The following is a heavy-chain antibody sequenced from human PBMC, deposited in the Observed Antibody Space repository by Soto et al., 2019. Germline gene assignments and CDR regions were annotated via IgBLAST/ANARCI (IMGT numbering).Heavy chain of an antibody. Sequence: GGSLRLSCAASGFTFSSYSMNWVRQAPGKGLEWVSYISSSSSTIYYADSVKGRFTISRDNAKNSLYLQMNSLRDEDTALYYCARDQSRTIFGVVIISPPDYWGQGTLVTVSS. V-gene: IGHV3-48*02. CDR2: ISSSSSTI. D-gene: IGHD3-3*01. CDR3: ARDQSRTIFGVVIISPPDY. J-gene: IGHJ4*02. CDR1: GFTFSSYS.